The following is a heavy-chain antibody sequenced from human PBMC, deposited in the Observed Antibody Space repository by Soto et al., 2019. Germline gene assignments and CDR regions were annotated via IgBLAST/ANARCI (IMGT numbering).Heavy chain of an antibody. J-gene: IGHJ4*02. CDR1: GGSISSYY. CDR2: IYYSGST. Sequence: QVQLQESGPGLVKPSETLSLTCTVSGGSISSYYWSWIRQPPGKGLEWIGYIYYSGSTNYNPSLKSRVTISVDTSKNQFSLKLSSVTAADTAVYYCARHILAGPFDYWGQGTLVTVSS. V-gene: IGHV4-59*08. CDR3: ARHILAGPFDY. D-gene: IGHD3-9*01.